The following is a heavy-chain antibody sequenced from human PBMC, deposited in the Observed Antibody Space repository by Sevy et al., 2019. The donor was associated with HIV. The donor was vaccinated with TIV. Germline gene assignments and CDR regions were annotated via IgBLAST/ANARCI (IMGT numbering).Heavy chain of an antibody. CDR2: IYQSET. V-gene: IGHV4-38-2*01. Sequence: SENLSLTCAVSGYSITSGYYWGWIRQPPGKGLEWIASIYQSETHLNPSLKSRVTMSVDTSKNQFSLKLSSVTAADTAVYYCARHSHASGAFYVPFNSWGQGTLVTVSS. CDR1: GYSITSGYY. CDR3: ARHSHASGAFYVPFNS. J-gene: IGHJ4*02. D-gene: IGHD3-10*01.